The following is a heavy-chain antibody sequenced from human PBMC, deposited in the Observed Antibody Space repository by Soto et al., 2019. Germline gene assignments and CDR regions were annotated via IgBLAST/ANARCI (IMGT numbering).Heavy chain of an antibody. CDR3: ARVARIAARPRGDWFDP. V-gene: IGHV1-2*02. CDR1: GYTFTGYY. J-gene: IGHJ5*02. D-gene: IGHD6-6*01. CDR2: INPNSGGT. Sequence: ASVKVSCKASGYTFTGYYMHWVRQAPGQGLEWMGWINPNSGGTNYAQKFQGRVTMTRDTSISTAYMELSRLRSDDTAVYYCARVARIAARPRGDWFDPWGQGTLVTVSS.